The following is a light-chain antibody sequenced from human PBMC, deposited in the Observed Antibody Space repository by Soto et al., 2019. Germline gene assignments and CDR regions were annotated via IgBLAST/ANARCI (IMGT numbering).Light chain of an antibody. J-gene: IGLJ1*01. V-gene: IGLV2-11*01. CDR3: CSYAGTYSYV. CDR2: DVG. Sequence: QSALTQPRSVSGSPGQSVTISCTGTRSDIGIYDYVSWYQHHPNTAPKLIIYDVGERPSGVPDRFSGSKSDNTASLLISGLQAEDEADYFCCSYAGTYSYVFGSGTKVTVL. CDR1: RSDIGIYDY.